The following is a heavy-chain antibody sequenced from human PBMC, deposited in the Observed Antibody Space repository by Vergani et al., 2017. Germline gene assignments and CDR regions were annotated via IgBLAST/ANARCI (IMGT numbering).Heavy chain of an antibody. CDR2: IKSTFDRGTT. CDR1: GLSLWNAW. CDR3: TTDPLYCGDGSCXWLRDYHYYCMDV. Sequence: EVQLVESGGGIVKPGGSLRLSCVASGLSLWNAWMNWVRRTPGKGLEWVGRIKSTFDRGTTDYAAAVKGRFTISRDDSKNTLFLQMNGLKTEDIGVYYCTTDPLYCGDGSCXWLRDYHYYCMDVWGQGTTVTVSS. J-gene: IGHJ6*02. D-gene: IGHD2-21*01. V-gene: IGHV3-15*07.